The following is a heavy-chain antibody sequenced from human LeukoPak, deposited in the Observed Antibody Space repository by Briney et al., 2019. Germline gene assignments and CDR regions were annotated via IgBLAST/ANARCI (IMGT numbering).Heavy chain of an antibody. CDR1: GFTFSSYS. J-gene: IGHJ4*02. Sequence: PGGSLTLSCAASGFTFSSYSMNWVRQAPGKGLEWVSYISSSSSTIYYADSVKGRFTISRDNAKNSLYLQMNSLRDEDTAVYYCARDADCGGDCYGTLDFDYWGQGTLVTVSS. D-gene: IGHD2-21*02. V-gene: IGHV3-48*02. CDR2: ISSSSSTI. CDR3: ARDADCGGDCYGTLDFDY.